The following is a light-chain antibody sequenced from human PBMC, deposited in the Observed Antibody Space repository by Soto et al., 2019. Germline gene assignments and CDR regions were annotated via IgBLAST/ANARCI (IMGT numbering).Light chain of an antibody. CDR3: SSYTSSSTLV. V-gene: IGLV2-14*01. J-gene: IGLJ1*01. CDR1: TSDVGGYHY. CDR2: EIS. Sequence: QSALAQPASVSGSPGQSVTISCTGTTSDVGGYHYVSWYQHHPGKAPKLMIYEISTRPSGVSDRFSGSKSGNTASPTISGLQAEDEADYYCSSYTSSSTLVFGTGTKVTVL.